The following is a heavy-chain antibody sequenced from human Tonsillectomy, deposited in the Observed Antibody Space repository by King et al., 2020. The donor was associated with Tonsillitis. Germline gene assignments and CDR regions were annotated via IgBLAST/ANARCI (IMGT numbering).Heavy chain of an antibody. D-gene: IGHD1-1*01. J-gene: IGHJ4*02. CDR1: GFTFSSYW. CDR3: ARDFYRTED. Sequence: VQLVESGGGLVQPGGSLRLSCAASGFTFSSYWMHWVRQAPGVGPVWFSLINGDGGSTCHADAVKGRFSVSIDNAKNTLYLQMNSLRAEDTAVYYCARDFYRTEDWGQGTLVTVS. CDR2: INGDGGST. V-gene: IGHV3-74*01.